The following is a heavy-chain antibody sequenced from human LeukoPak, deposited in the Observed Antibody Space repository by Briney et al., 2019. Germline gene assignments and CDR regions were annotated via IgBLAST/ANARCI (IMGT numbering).Heavy chain of an antibody. D-gene: IGHD5-18*01. CDR2: IYYSGST. Sequence: SETLSLTCTVSGGSISSYYWSWIRQPPGKGLEWIGYIYYSGSTNYNPSLKSRVTISVDTSKNQFSLKLSSVTAADTAVYYCARVLRGYSYGYSYYYYYGVDVWGQGTTVTVSS. CDR1: GGSISSYY. J-gene: IGHJ6*02. CDR3: ARVLRGYSYGYSYYYYYGVDV. V-gene: IGHV4-59*01.